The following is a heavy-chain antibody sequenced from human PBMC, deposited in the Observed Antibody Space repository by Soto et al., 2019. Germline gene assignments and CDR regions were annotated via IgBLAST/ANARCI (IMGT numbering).Heavy chain of an antibody. J-gene: IGHJ5*02. CDR2: IYYSGST. V-gene: IGHV4-31*03. CDR3: ARDSNLLTGYANWFDP. Sequence: SETLSLTCTVSGGSISSGGYYWSWIRQHPGKGLEWIGYIYYSGSTYYNPPLKSRVTISVDTSKNQFSLKLSSVTAADTAVYYCARDSNLLTGYANWFDPWGQGTLVTVSS. D-gene: IGHD3-9*01. CDR1: GGSISSGGYY.